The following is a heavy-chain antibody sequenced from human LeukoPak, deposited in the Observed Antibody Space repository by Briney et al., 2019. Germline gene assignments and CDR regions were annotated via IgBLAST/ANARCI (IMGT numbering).Heavy chain of an antibody. CDR3: ARGGIQVSGIDEFDY. CDR1: GFTFIDYD. CDR2: IGIRGDT. D-gene: IGHD6-19*01. J-gene: IGHJ4*02. V-gene: IGHV3-13*01. Sequence: PGGSLRLSCAASGFTFIDYDMHWVRQVIGKGLEWVSAIGIRGDTHYSGFVMGRFTISRENAESSLYLQMNSLRAEDTAVYYCARGGIQVSGIDEFDYWGQGTLVTVSS.